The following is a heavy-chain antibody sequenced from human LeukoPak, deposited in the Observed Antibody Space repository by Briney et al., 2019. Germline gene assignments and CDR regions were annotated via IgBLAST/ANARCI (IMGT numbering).Heavy chain of an antibody. CDR1: GYTFTGYY. CDR3: ARERTPGSGYGVDY. J-gene: IGHJ4*02. V-gene: IGHV1-2*02. D-gene: IGHD6-25*01. CDR2: INPNINGT. Sequence: ASVKVSCKASGYTFTGYYKHWVRQAPGQGLEWMGWINPNINGTNYAQKFQGRVTMTGDRSISTAYMELSRLRSDDAAVYYCARERTPGSGYGVDYWGQGTVVTVSS.